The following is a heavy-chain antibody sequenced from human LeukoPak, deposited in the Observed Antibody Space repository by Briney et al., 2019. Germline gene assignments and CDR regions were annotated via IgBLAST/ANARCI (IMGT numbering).Heavy chain of an antibody. CDR2: INHSGRT. V-gene: IGHV4-34*01. Sequence: PSETLSLTCAVYGGSLSGYHWSWIRQPPGKGLEWIGEINHSGRTNYNPSVKRRVTISVDTSKNQFSLTLSAVTAADTAVYYCARVPNYSNYPYYSYYSMDVWGKGTTATVSS. CDR1: GGSLSGYH. CDR3: ARVPNYSNYPYYSYYSMDV. J-gene: IGHJ6*03. D-gene: IGHD4-11*01.